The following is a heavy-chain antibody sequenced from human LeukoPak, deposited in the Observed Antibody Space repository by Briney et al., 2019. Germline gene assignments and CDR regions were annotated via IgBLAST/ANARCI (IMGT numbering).Heavy chain of an antibody. CDR1: GGSISSSPYY. D-gene: IGHD5-18*01. J-gene: IGHJ5*02. CDR2: IYCSGTT. V-gene: IGHV4-39*07. Sequence: KPSETLSLTCTVSGGSISSSPYYWGWIRQPPGKGLEWIGSIYCSGTTHYNPSLESRVTISVDTSKNQFSLKLASVTAADTAIYHCAKGAGGFSYYNWFDPWGQGTLVTVSS. CDR3: AKGAGGFSYYNWFDP.